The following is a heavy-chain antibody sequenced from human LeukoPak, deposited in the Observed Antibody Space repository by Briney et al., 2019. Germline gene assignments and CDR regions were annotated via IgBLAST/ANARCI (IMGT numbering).Heavy chain of an antibody. Sequence: PSGTLSLTCTVSGGSISSSTWWSWVRQPPGKGLEWIGEIYHSGRTNFNPSLKSRVTISVDKSKNQFSLKLSSVTAADTAVYYCAREPSQDIVVVPAAIDGGYFDYWGQGTLVTVSS. D-gene: IGHD2-2*02. J-gene: IGHJ4*02. CDR1: GGSISSSTW. CDR2: IYHSGRT. V-gene: IGHV4-4*02. CDR3: AREPSQDIVVVPAAIDGGYFDY.